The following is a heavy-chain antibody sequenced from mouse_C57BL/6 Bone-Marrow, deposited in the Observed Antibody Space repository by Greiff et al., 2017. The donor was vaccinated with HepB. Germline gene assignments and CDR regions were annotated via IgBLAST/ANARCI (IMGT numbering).Heavy chain of an antibody. CDR2: ISDGGSYT. Sequence: EVKLVESGGGLVKPGGSLKLSCAASGFTFSSYAMSWVRQTPEKRLEWVATISDGGSYTYYPDNVKGRFTISRDNAKNNLYLQMSHLQSEDTAMCYCARDREDGFFAYWGQGTLVTVSA. CDR1: GFTFSSYA. CDR3: ARDREDGFFAY. D-gene: IGHD2-3*01. J-gene: IGHJ3*01. V-gene: IGHV5-4*01.